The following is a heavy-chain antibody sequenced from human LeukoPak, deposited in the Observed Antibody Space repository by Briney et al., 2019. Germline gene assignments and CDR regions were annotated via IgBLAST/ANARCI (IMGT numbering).Heavy chain of an antibody. J-gene: IGHJ4*02. D-gene: IGHD5-18*01. CDR2: INHSGST. CDR3: ARRLDTAMVHYYFDY. CDR1: GGSFSGYY. V-gene: IGHV4-34*01. Sequence: PSETLSLTCAVCGGSFSGYYWSWIRQPPGKGLEWIGEINHSGSTNYNPSLKSRVTISVDTSKNQFSLKLSSVTAADTAVYYCARRLDTAMVHYYFDYWGQGTLVTVSS.